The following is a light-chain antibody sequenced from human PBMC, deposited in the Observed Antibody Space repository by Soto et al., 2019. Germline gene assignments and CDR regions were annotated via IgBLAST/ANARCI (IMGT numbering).Light chain of an antibody. J-gene: IGKJ5*01. V-gene: IGKV3-15*01. CDR1: QNVLNN. Sequence: EIVLTQSPGTLSLSPGERATLSCRASQNVLNNYLSWYQQKPGQAPRLLIYGVSTRAAGIPTRFSGSGSGTEFTLTISSLQSEDFAVYYCQQYNNWPRPITFGQGTRLEIK. CDR2: GVS. CDR3: QQYNNWPRPIT.